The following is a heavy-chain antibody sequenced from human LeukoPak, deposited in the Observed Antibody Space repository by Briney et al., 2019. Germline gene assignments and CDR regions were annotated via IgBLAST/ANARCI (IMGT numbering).Heavy chain of an antibody. Sequence: SETLSLTCTVSGGSISSYHWSWIRQPPGKGLECIGYIYYSGSTNYNPSLKSRVTISVDTSKNQFSLKLSSVTAADTAVYYCARTSPYVDIAATIPYGIYYFDYWGQGTLVTVSS. D-gene: IGHD5-12*01. V-gene: IGHV4-59*01. CDR2: IYYSGST. CDR3: ARTSPYVDIAATIPYGIYYFDY. CDR1: GGSISSYH. J-gene: IGHJ4*02.